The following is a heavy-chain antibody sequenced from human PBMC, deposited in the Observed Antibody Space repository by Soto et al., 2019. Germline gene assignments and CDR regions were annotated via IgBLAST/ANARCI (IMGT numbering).Heavy chain of an antibody. V-gene: IGHV2-5*02. Sequence: QITLKESGPTLVRPTQTLTLTCTFSGFSLSTTGVGVGWIRQPPGKALEWLALIYWDDDKRYSPSLKSRLTTTKDTSKNKVILTMTDMAPVDTAAYYCAESLRDYGLGRERANYFDAWGQGTLVTVSS. CDR1: GFSLSTTGVG. CDR3: AESLRDYGLGRERANYFDA. J-gene: IGHJ5*02. CDR2: IYWDDDK. D-gene: IGHD3-10*01.